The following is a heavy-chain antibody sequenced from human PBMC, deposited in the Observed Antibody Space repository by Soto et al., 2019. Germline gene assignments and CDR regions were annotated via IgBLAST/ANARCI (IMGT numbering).Heavy chain of an antibody. J-gene: IGHJ4*02. CDR3: AKDMEGGSYNGAYFDY. D-gene: IGHD1-26*01. CDR1: GFTFSSYA. Sequence: HPGGSLRLSCAASGFTFSSYAMSWVRQAPGKGLEWVSAISGSGGSTYYADSVKGRFTISRDNSKNTLYLQMNSLRAEDTAVYYCAKDMEGGSYNGAYFDYWGQGTLVTVSS. CDR2: ISGSGGST. V-gene: IGHV3-23*01.